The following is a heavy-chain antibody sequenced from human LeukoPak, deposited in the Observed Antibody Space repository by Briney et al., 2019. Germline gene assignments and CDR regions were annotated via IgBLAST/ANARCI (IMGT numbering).Heavy chain of an antibody. V-gene: IGHV1-69*04. CDR1: GGTFSSYA. CDR3: AREADIVVVPAAYNWFDP. CDR2: IIPILGIA. D-gene: IGHD2-2*01. J-gene: IGHJ5*02. Sequence: GASVKVSCKASGGTFSSYAISWVRQAPGQGLEWMGRIIPILGIANYAQKFQGRVTITADKSTSTAYMELSSLRSEDTAVYYCAREADIVVVPAAYNWFDPWGQGTLVTVSS.